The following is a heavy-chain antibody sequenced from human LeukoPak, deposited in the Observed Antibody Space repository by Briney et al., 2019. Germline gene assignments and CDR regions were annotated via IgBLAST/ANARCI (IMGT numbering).Heavy chain of an antibody. D-gene: IGHD2-15*01. CDR1: GGSISSYY. CDR2: IYYSGST. J-gene: IGHJ6*02. CDR3: ASLLTTRYCSGGSCYSAFAGMGV. V-gene: IGHV4-59*08. Sequence: PSETLSLTCTVSGGSISSYYWSWIRQPPGKGLEWIGYIYYSGSTNYNPSLKSRVTISVDTSKNQFSLKLSSVTAADPAVYYCASLLTTRYCSGGSCYSAFAGMGVWGQGTTVTVSS.